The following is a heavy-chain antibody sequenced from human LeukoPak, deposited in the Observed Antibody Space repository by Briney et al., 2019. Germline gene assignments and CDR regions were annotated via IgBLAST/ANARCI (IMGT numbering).Heavy chain of an antibody. CDR2: IYYSGST. Sequence: NSSETLSLTCTVSGGSVSSGGCYWSWIRQPPGKGLEWIGYIYYSGSTNYNPSLKSRVTISVDTSKNQFSLKLSSVTAADTAVYYCARERGGYSGSPYYFDYWGQRTLVTVSS. D-gene: IGHD5-12*01. CDR3: ARERGGYSGSPYYFDY. CDR1: GGSVSSGGCY. J-gene: IGHJ4*02. V-gene: IGHV4-61*08.